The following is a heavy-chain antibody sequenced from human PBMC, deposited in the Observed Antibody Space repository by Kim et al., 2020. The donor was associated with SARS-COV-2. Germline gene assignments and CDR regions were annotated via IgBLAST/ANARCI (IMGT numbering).Heavy chain of an antibody. J-gene: IGHJ4*02. CDR1: GGSISSGSYY. CDR2: IYTSGST. V-gene: IGHV4-61*02. Sequence: SETLSLTCTVSGGSISSGSYYWSWIRQPAGKGLEWIGRIYTSGSTNYNPSLKSRVTISVDTSKNQFSLKLSSVTAADTAVYYCASSGIAAARNDYWGQGTLVTVSS. CDR3: ASSGIAAARNDY. D-gene: IGHD6-13*01.